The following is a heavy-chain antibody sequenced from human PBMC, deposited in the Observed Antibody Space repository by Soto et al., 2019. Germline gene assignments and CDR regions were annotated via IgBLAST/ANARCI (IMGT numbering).Heavy chain of an antibody. CDR3: AKDTETTGTTLVADWFDP. D-gene: IGHD1-7*01. V-gene: IGHV3-30*18. CDR2: ISYDGSNK. Sequence: GGSLRLSCAASGFTFSSYGMHWVRQAPGKGLEWVAVISYDGSNKYYADSVKGRFTISRDNSKNTLYLQMNSLRAEDTAVYYCAKDTETTGTTLVADWFDPWGQGTLVTVSS. CDR1: GFTFSSYG. J-gene: IGHJ5*02.